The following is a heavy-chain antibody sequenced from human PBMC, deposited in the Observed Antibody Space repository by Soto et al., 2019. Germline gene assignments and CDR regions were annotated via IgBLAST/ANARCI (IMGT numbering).Heavy chain of an antibody. CDR3: AKATRIAVAGSYYFDY. J-gene: IGHJ4*02. D-gene: IGHD6-19*01. CDR1: GFTFDDYA. CDR2: ISWNSGSI. V-gene: IGHV3-9*01. Sequence: EVQLVESGGGLVQPGRSLRLSCAASGFTFDDYAMHWVRQAPGKGLEWVSGISWNSGSIGYADSVKGRFTISRDNAKNSLYLQMNSLRAVDTASYYCAKATRIAVAGSYYFDYWGQGTLVTVSS.